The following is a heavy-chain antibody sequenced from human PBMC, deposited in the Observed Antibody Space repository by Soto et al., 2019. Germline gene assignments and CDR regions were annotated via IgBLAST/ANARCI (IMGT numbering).Heavy chain of an antibody. V-gene: IGHV1-8*01. D-gene: IGHD3-3*01. CDR3: ARVTYYDFWSGEPLPYYYYYMDV. J-gene: IGHJ6*03. CDR2: MNPNSGNT. Sequence: ASVKVSWKASGYTFTSYDINWVRQATGQGLEWMGWMNPNSGNTGYAQKFQGRVTMTRNTSISTAYMELSSLRSEDTAVYYCARVTYYDFWSGEPLPYYYYYMDVWGKGTTVTVSS. CDR1: GYTFTSYD.